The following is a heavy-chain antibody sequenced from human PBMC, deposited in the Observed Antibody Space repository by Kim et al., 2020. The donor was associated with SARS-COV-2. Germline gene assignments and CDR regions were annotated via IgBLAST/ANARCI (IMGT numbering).Heavy chain of an antibody. CDR3: AKVLLYHWYFDL. Sequence: YQADAGKGRFTISRDNSKNTLYLQMNSLRAEDTAVYYCAKVLLYHWYFDLWGRGTLVTVSS. J-gene: IGHJ2*01. V-gene: IGHV3-23*01. D-gene: IGHD2-2*02.